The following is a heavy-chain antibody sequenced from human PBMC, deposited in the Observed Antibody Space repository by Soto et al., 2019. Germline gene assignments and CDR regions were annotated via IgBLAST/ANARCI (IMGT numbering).Heavy chain of an antibody. Sequence: ASVKVSCKVSGYTLTELSMHWVRQAPGKGLEWMGGFDPEDGETIYAQKFQGRVTMTEDTSTDTAYMELSSLRSEDTAVYYCATDREIAVAGRNDAFDIWGQGTMVTVSS. D-gene: IGHD6-19*01. CDR2: FDPEDGET. J-gene: IGHJ3*02. CDR3: ATDREIAVAGRNDAFDI. CDR1: GYTLTELS. V-gene: IGHV1-24*01.